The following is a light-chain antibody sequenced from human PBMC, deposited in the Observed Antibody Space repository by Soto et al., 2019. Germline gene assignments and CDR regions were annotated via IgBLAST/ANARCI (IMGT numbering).Light chain of an antibody. J-gene: IGLJ3*02. V-gene: IGLV2-14*01. Sequence: QSALTQPASVSGSPGQSITISCTGTSSDVGGYNYVSWYQQHPGKAPKLLIYEINTRPSGVSNRFSGSKSGNTASLTISWLQAEDEGDYYCSSFTSSSTSGVFGGGTKLTVL. CDR2: EIN. CDR3: SSFTSSSTSGV. CDR1: SSDVGGYNY.